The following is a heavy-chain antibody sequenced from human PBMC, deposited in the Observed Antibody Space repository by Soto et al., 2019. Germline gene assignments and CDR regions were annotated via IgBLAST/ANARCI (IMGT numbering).Heavy chain of an antibody. CDR2: IIPIFGTA. CDR1: GGTFSSYA. CDR3: ARDSVNYDSSGYYSHAEYFQH. J-gene: IGHJ1*01. V-gene: IGHV1-69*13. Sequence: ASVKVSCKASGGTFSSYAISWVRQAPGQGLEWMGGIIPIFGTANYAQKFQGRVTITADESTGTAYMELSSLRSEDTAVYYCARDSVNYDSSGYYSHAEYFQHWGQGTLVTVSS. D-gene: IGHD3-22*01.